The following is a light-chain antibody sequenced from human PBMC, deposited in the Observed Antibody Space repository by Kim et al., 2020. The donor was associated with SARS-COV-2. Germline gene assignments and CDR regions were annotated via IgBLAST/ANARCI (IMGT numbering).Light chain of an antibody. CDR3: SSYTTSSTYV. J-gene: IGLJ1*01. V-gene: IGLV2-14*01. Sequence: QSALTQPASVSGSPGQSITISCTGTSSDVGGYKSVSWYQQYPGKAPKHMIYDVSKRPSGVSNRYSGSKSGNTASLTISGLQAEDEGDYYCSSYTTSSTYVFGTGTKVTVL. CDR1: SSDVGGYKS. CDR2: DVS.